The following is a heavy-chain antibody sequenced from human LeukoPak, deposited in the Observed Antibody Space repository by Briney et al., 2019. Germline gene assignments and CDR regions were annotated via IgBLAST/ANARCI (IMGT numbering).Heavy chain of an antibody. J-gene: IGHJ6*03. Sequence: SETLSLTCTVSGGSFSTYYWSWIRQPPGKGLEWIGYIYYSGSTNYNPSLKSRVTISVDTSKNQFSLTLNSVTAADTAVYYCARAAVATIPYYYYYYMDVWGKGTTVTISS. CDR2: IYYSGST. CDR1: GGSFSTYY. CDR3: ARAAVATIPYYYYYYMDV. D-gene: IGHD5-12*01. V-gene: IGHV4-59*01.